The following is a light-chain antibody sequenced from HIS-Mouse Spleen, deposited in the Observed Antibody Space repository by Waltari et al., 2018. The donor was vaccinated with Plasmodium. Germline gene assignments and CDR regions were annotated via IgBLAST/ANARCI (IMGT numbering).Light chain of an antibody. Sequence: QSALTQPRSVSGSPGQSVTISCTGTSSDVGGYNYVSWYQQHPGKAPKLMIYDVSKRTSGVPDRFSGSKSGNTASLTISGLQAEDEADYYCCSYAGSYTYVFGTGTKFTVL. J-gene: IGLJ1*01. CDR1: SSDVGGYNY. CDR3: CSYAGSYTYV. CDR2: DVS. V-gene: IGLV2-11*01.